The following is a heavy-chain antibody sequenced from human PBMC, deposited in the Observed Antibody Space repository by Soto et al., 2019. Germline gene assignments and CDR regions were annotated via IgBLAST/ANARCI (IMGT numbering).Heavy chain of an antibody. CDR3: AVSFLELLLVPDATPFRACDT. V-gene: IGHV5-51*01. D-gene: IGHD3-3*01. Sequence: PGESLKISCKGSGYSFTSYWIGWVRQMPGKGLEWMGIIYPGDSDTRYSPSFQGQVTISADKSISTAYLQWSSLKASDTAMYYCAVSFLELLLVPDATPFRACDTWGQSTIVNVS. CDR1: GYSFTSYW. CDR2: IYPGDSDT. J-gene: IGHJ3*02.